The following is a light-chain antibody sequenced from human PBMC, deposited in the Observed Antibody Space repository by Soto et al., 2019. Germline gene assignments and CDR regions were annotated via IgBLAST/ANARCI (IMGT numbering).Light chain of an antibody. CDR1: QSVSSTY. Sequence: EIVLTQSPGTLSLSPGERATLSCRASQSVSSTYLAWYQQKPGQAPRLLIYGTSSRATGIPDRFSGSGSGTDFTLTISRLEPEEFAVYYCQQYAGSPYTFGQGTKLETK. CDR2: GTS. CDR3: QQYAGSPYT. J-gene: IGKJ2*01. V-gene: IGKV3-20*01.